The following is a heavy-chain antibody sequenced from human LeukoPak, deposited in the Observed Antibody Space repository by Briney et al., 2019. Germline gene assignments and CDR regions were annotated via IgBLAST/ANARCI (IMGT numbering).Heavy chain of an antibody. V-gene: IGHV4-34*01. CDR3: ARGWYYDSSGYYYDY. Sequence: SETLSLTCTVSGDSISGYFLSWIRQPPGKGLEWIGEINHSGSTNYNPSLKSRVTISVDTSKNQFSLKLSSVTAADTAVYYCARGWYYDSSGYYYDYWGQGTLVTVSS. D-gene: IGHD3-22*01. J-gene: IGHJ4*02. CDR2: INHSGST. CDR1: GDSISGYF.